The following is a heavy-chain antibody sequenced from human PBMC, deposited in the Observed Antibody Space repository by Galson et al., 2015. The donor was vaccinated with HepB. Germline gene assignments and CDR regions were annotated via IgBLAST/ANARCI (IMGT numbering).Heavy chain of an antibody. J-gene: IGHJ5*02. CDR1: GFTFSTYW. CDR2: INSDGSST. V-gene: IGHV3-74*01. D-gene: IGHD3/OR15-3a*01. CDR3: ARPSLPSYNDFWTGSSNNWFDP. Sequence: SLRLSCAASGFTFSTYWMHWVRQAPGKGLVWVSRINSDGSSTDYADSVKGRFTISRDNAKNTLFLRMNSLRAEDTAVYYCARPSLPSYNDFWTGSSNNWFDPWGQGTLVTVSS.